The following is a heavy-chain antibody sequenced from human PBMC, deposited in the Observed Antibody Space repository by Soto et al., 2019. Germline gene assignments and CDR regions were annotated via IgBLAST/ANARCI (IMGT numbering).Heavy chain of an antibody. V-gene: IGHV1-24*01. CDR1: GYTLTELS. Sequence: ASVKVSCKVSGYTLTELSMHWVRQAPGKGLEWMGGFDPEDGETIYAQKFQGRVTMTEDTSTDTAYMELSSLRSEDTAVYYCAADREGLRFGYYYMDVWGKGTTVTVSS. D-gene: IGHD5-12*01. CDR2: FDPEDGET. J-gene: IGHJ6*03. CDR3: AADREGLRFGYYYMDV.